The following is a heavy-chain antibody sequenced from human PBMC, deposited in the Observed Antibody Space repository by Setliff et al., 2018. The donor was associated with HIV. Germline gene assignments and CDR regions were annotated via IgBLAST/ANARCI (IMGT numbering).Heavy chain of an antibody. Sequence: PSETLSLTCNVSGASISSHSWTWIRQPPGKGLEWIGSIYYRGATYYNPTLQSRVTISADTSKNQFYLKLTSVTAADTAIYYCARPYDSLYGWGQGVLVTVSS. CDR3: ARPYDSLYG. D-gene: IGHD3-22*01. CDR1: GASISSHS. CDR2: IYYRGAT. V-gene: IGHV4-59*04. J-gene: IGHJ4*02.